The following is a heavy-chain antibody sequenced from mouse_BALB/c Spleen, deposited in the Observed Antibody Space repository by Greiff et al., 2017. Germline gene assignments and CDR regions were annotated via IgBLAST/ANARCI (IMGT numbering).Heavy chain of an antibody. D-gene: IGHD1-1*01. J-gene: IGHJ4*01. Sequence: EVQRVESGGGLVKPGGSLKLSCAASGFTFSSYAMSWVRQSPEKRLEWVAEISSGGSYTYYPDTVTGRFTISRDNAKNTLYLEMSSLRSEDTAMYYCAKVTTDYYAMDYWGQGTSVTVSS. V-gene: IGHV5-9-4*01. CDR1: GFTFSSYA. CDR2: ISSGGSYT. CDR3: AKVTTDYYAMDY.